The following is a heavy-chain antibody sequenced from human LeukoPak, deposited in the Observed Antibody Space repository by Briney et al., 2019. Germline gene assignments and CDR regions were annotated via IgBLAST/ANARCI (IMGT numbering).Heavy chain of an antibody. CDR2: INPSGGST. Sequence: ASVKVSCKASGYTFTSYYMHWVRQAPGQGLEWMGIINPSGGSTSYAQKFQGRVTMTRDTSTSTVYMELSSLRSEDTAVYYCAREDQYCSGGSCYSYWFDPWGQGTLVTVSS. V-gene: IGHV1-46*01. D-gene: IGHD2-15*01. CDR3: AREDQYCSGGSCYSYWFDP. CDR1: GYTFTSYY. J-gene: IGHJ5*02.